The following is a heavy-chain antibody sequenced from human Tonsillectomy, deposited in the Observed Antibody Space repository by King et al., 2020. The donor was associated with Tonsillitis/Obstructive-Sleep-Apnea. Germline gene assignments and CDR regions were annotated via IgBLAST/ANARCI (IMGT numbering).Heavy chain of an antibody. V-gene: IGHV3-48*02. D-gene: IGHD2-21*01. Sequence: VQLVESGGGLVQPGGSLRLSCAASGLTFSSDGMYWIRQAPGKGLQWVSYISGDSTMYYADSAKGRFTISRDNAKNSLYLQMNSLRDADTAVYYCARKHHGLGYWGQGTLVTVSS. CDR3: ARKHHGLGY. J-gene: IGHJ4*02. CDR1: GLTFSSDG. CDR2: ISGDSTM.